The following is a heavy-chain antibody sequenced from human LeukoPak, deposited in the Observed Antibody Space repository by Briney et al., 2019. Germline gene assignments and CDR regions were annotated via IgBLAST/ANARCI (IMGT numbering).Heavy chain of an antibody. CDR2: IYYSGST. CDR3: ARALSDIWSGYSFYGMDV. D-gene: IGHD3-3*01. Sequence: SETLSLTCTVSGGSISSYYWSWIRQPPGKGLEWIGYIYYSGSTNYNPSLKSRVTISVDTSKNQFSLKLSSVTAADTAVYYCARALSDIWSGYSFYGMDVWGQGTTVTVSS. CDR1: GGSISSYY. V-gene: IGHV4-59*01. J-gene: IGHJ6*02.